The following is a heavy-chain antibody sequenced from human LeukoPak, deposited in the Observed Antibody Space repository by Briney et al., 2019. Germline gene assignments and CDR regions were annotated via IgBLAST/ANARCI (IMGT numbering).Heavy chain of an antibody. D-gene: IGHD1-26*01. CDR1: GYTFTSYY. J-gene: IGHJ6*04. Sequence: ASVKVSRKASGYTFTSYYMHWVRQAPGQGLEWMGIINPSGGSTSYAQKFQGRVTMARDTSTSTVYMELSSLRSEDTAVYYCARDSAMTDGMDVWGKGTTVTVSS. V-gene: IGHV1-46*01. CDR3: ARDSAMTDGMDV. CDR2: INPSGGST.